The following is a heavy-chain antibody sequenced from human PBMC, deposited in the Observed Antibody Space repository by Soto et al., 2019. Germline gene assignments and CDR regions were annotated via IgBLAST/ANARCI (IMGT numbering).Heavy chain of an antibody. CDR3: ARSYLYYSNLDY. V-gene: IGHV4-59*01. CDR1: GGSISSYY. CDR2: IYYSGST. Sequence: PSETLSLTCTVSGGSISSYYWSWIRQPPGKGLEWIGYIYYSGSTNYNPSLKSRVTISVDTSKNQFSLKLSSVTAGDTAVYYCARSYLYYSNLDYWGQGTLVT. D-gene: IGHD4-4*01. J-gene: IGHJ4*02.